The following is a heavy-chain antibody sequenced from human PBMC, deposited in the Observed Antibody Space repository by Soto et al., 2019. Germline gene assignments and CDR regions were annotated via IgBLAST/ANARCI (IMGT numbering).Heavy chain of an antibody. CDR3: AKVFRGAAKVSHH. CDR1: GGSFSGYY. V-gene: IGHV4-34*01. CDR2: INHSGST. Sequence: SETLSLTCAVYGGSFSGYYWSWIRQPPGKGLEWIGEINHSGSTNYNPSLKSRVTISVDTSKNQFSLKLSSVTAADTAVYYCAKVFRGAAKVSHHWGQDTLVSVSS. D-gene: IGHD3-10*01. J-gene: IGHJ1*01.